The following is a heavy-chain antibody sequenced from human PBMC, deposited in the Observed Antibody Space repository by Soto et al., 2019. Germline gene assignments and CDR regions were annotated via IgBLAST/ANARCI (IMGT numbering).Heavy chain of an antibody. D-gene: IGHD2-15*01. CDR2: INHSGST. CDR1: GGSFSGYY. CDR3: ARVSAGKYCSGGSCYGY. V-gene: IGHV4-34*01. Sequence: SETLSLTCAVYGGSFSGYYWSWIRQPPGKGLEWIGEINHSGSTNYNPSLKSRVTISVDTSKNQFSLKLSSVTAADTAVYYCARVSAGKYCSGGSCYGYWGQGTLVTVSS. J-gene: IGHJ4*02.